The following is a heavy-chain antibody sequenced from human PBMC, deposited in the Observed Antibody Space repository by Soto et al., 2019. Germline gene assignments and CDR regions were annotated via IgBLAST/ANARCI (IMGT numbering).Heavy chain of an antibody. V-gene: IGHV3-21*01. J-gene: IGHJ3*02. CDR1: GFTFSSYS. D-gene: IGHD3-22*01. CDR2: ISSSSSYI. Sequence: GGSLRLSCAASGFTFSSYSMNWVRQAPGKGLEWVSSISSSSSYIYYADSVKGRFTISRDNAKNSLYLQMNSLRAEDTAVYYCARDSLYYYDSSGYYALDIWGQGTMVTVSS. CDR3: ARDSLYYYDSSGYYALDI.